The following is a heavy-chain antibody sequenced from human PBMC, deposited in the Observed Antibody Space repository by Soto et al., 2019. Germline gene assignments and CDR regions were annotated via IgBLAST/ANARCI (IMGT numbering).Heavy chain of an antibody. D-gene: IGHD1-1*01. V-gene: IGHV3-11*01. Sequence: QVQLVESGGDLVKPGGSLRLSCVVSGFSLSDYYMGWLRQAPGQGLEWVGYISSSSTSTFNVDSVKGRLTISRDNAKNSLFLQMESVEVEDTGMYYCARVVGRRFLDYWGQGALVTVS. J-gene: IGHJ4*02. CDR3: ARVVGRRFLDY. CDR1: GFSLSDYY. CDR2: ISSSSTST.